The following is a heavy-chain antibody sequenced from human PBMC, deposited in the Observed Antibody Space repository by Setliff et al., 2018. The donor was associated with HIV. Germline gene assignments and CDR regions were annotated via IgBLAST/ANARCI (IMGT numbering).Heavy chain of an antibody. D-gene: IGHD3-16*01. V-gene: IGHV3-48*03. CDR2: IGGHGSII. CDR1: GLIFSSYE. J-gene: IGHJ4*02. Sequence: GESLKISCAASGLIFSSYEMNWVRQAPGKGLEWISFIGGHGSIIHYADSVKGRFTISRDNAKNSVYLQMHSLRVEDTAVYYCAAVPWGHSSLIIDHWGQGTPVTVS. CDR3: AAVPWGHSSLIIDH.